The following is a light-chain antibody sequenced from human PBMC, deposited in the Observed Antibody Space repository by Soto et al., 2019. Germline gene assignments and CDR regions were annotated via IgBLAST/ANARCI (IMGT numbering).Light chain of an antibody. CDR3: TSYGGSNIWV. CDR2: EVS. V-gene: IGLV2-8*01. J-gene: IGLJ3*02. CDR1: SSDVGAYNY. Sequence: QSALTQPPSASGSPGQSVTISCTGTSSDVGAYNYVSWYQQYPGKAPKLMIYEVSKRPSGVPDRFSGSKSGKTASLTVSGLQPEDEADYYCTSYGGSNIWVFGGGTKVTVL.